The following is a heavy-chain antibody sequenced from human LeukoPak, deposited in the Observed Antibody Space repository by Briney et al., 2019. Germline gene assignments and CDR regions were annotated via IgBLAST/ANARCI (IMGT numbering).Heavy chain of an antibody. CDR3: ATGLSSDY. V-gene: IGHV1-8*01. J-gene: IGHJ4*02. CDR1: GYIFSNYD. Sequence: ASVKVSCKASGYIFSNYDINWVRQAPGHGLEWMGLMNPNSGRRDYAQKFQGRVTMTRSSSINPAYMQLTSLRSDDRAVYYCATGLSSDYSGQATLLTVPS. CDR2: MNPNSGRR.